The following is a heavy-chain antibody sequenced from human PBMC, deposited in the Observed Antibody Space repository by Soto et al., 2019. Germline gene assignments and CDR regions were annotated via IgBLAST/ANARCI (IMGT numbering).Heavy chain of an antibody. CDR1: RGFLSESY. V-gene: IGHV4-34*01. CDR2: INHVGGT. D-gene: IGHD3-16*01. J-gene: IGHJ5*02. Sequence: LSLTCAAYRGFLSESYWTWIRQPPGKGLEWIGGINHVGGTNYNPSLKSRVTMSVDTSQNQFSLRLISVTAADTAMYFCVRIRYQLPSSVLWLDPWGQGTPVTVSS. CDR3: VRIRYQLPSSVLWLDP.